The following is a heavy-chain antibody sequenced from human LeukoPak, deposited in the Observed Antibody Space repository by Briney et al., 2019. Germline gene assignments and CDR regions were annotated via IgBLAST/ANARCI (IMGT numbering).Heavy chain of an antibody. Sequence: PSETLSLTCAVYGGSFSGYYWSWIRQPAGKGLEWIGRIYTSGSTNYNPSLKSRVTMSVDTSKNQFSLKLSSVTAADTAVYYCARELQWFGELYYYYYGMDVWGQGTTVTVSS. CDR2: IYTSGST. CDR3: ARELQWFGELYYYYYGMDV. CDR1: GGSFSGYY. D-gene: IGHD3-10*01. V-gene: IGHV4-4*07. J-gene: IGHJ6*02.